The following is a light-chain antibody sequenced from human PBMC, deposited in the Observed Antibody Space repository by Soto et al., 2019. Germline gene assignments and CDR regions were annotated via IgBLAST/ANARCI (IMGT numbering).Light chain of an antibody. CDR2: ESS. CDR3: QSYDSSLSDVV. CDR1: SSNIGAEYD. J-gene: IGLJ2*01. V-gene: IGLV1-40*01. Sequence: QSVLTQPSSVSGAPGQTVTISCTGSSSNIGAEYDVHWYQQLPGGAPKLLIYESSDRLSGVPDRFSGSKSGASASLAITGLQAEDEANYYCQSYDSSLSDVVFGGGTKLTVL.